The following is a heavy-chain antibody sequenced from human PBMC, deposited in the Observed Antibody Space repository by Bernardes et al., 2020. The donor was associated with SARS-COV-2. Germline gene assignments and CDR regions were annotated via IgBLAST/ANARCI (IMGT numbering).Heavy chain of an antibody. Sequence: GGSLRLSCAASGFTFHSYAMSWVRQAPGKGLEWVSAISASGDNTYSADSVKGRFTISRDNSKNTLFLQMNSLRAEDTAVYYCAKVAVDEYTNSKRWFDPWGQGTLVIVSS. CDR3: AKVAVDEYTNSKRWFDP. CDR1: GFTFHSYA. CDR2: ISASGDNT. D-gene: IGHD1-1*01. V-gene: IGHV3-23*01. J-gene: IGHJ5*02.